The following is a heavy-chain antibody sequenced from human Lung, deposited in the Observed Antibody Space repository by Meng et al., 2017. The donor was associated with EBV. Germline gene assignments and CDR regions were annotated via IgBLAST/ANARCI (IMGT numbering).Heavy chain of an antibody. Sequence: QRQQQQGGGGLLTPEAPLSLTSAVCGGFCSGYYWGWRRPPPGKGREWSGEINHSGSNNYPPSLKSRVTISDDTSKNHFSLKLSSVTAADTAVYYWARGGWSSSLGYWGQGTLVTVSS. D-gene: IGHD6-13*01. CDR3: ARGGWSSSLGY. CDR1: GGFCSGYY. V-gene: IGHV4-34*01. CDR2: INHSGSN. J-gene: IGHJ4*02.